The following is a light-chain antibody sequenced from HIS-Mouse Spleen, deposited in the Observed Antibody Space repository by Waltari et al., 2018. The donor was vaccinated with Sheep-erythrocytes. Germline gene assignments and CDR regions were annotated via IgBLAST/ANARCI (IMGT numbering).Light chain of an antibody. CDR1: ALPKKY. V-gene: IGLV3-16*01. CDR2: KDS. Sequence: SYELTQPPSVSVSLGQMARITCPGEALPKKYAYWSQQKPGQFPVLVIYKDSERPSGLPERFSGSSSGTIVTLTISGVQAEDEADYYCLSADSSGTHWVFGGGTKLTVL. CDR3: LSADSSGTHWV. J-gene: IGLJ3*02.